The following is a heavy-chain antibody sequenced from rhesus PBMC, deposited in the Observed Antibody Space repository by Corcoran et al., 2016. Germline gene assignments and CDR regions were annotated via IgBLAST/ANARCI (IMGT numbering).Heavy chain of an antibody. CDR1: GGSISSSNW. D-gene: IGHD2-39*01. CDR3: ARRALVYYFDY. Sequence: QVQLQESGPAVVKPSETLSLTCAVSGGSISSSNWWSWIRQSPGMGLEWIGGIYGSGGSTEYNPSPKRRVTISIDTSKNQFSLKLSSVTAADTAVYYCARRALVYYFDYWGQGVLVTVSS. J-gene: IGHJ4*01. V-gene: IGHV4-93*02. CDR2: IYGSGGST.